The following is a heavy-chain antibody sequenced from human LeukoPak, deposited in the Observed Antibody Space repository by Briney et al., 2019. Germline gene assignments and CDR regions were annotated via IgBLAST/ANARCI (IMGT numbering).Heavy chain of an antibody. D-gene: IGHD6-13*01. CDR2: VRNDGSNE. V-gene: IGHV3-30*02. CDR3: AKGGSSSHNWFDP. Sequence: PGGSLRLSCAASGFTFSDYGMHWVRQAPGKGLEWVAFVRNDGSNEYYPDSAKGRFTISRDNSRNTLYLQMNSLRAEDTAVYYCAKGGSSSHNWFDPWGQGTLVTVSS. CDR1: GFTFSDYG. J-gene: IGHJ5*02.